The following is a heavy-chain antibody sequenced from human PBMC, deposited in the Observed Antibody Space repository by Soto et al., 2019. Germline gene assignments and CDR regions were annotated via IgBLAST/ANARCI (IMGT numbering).Heavy chain of an antibody. D-gene: IGHD2-2*01. CDR3: ARTHNLVVPAAFLRGYYFDY. CDR1: GGSISSGDYY. Sequence: QVQLQESGPGLVKPSQTLSLTCTVSGGSISSGDYYWSWIRQPPGKGLEWIGYIYYSGSTYYNPSLKRRVTISVDTSKNQFSLKLSSVTAADTAVYYCARTHNLVVPAAFLRGYYFDYWGQGTLVTVSS. J-gene: IGHJ4*02. V-gene: IGHV4-30-4*01. CDR2: IYYSGST.